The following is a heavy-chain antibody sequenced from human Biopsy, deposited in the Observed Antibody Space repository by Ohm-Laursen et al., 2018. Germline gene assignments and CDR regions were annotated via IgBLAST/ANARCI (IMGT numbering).Heavy chain of an antibody. CDR1: GVSINGGRYY. CDR3: ARDYDTSGYYYVS. V-gene: IGHV4-31*03. D-gene: IGHD3-22*01. J-gene: IGHJ5*02. CDR2: IFYSANT. Sequence: PSQTLSLTCTVSGVSINGGRYYWNWIRHHPGKGLEWIGNIFYSANTYYNPSLKSRVNISVDTSKNQFSLKLNSVTAADTAVYYCARDYDTSGYYYVSWGQGTLVTVSS.